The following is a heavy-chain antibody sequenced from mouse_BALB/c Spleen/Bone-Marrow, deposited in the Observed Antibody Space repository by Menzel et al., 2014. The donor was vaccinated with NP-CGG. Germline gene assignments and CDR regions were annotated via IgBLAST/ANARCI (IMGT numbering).Heavy chain of an antibody. Sequence: QVQLKESGPGLVEPSQSLSITCTVSGFSLTSYGVHWVRQPPGKVLEWLGVIWAGGSTNYNSALMSRLSISKDNSKGQVFIKMNSLQTDDTAMYYCARGSYYEGAMDYWGQGTSVTVSS. D-gene: IGHD1-1*01. V-gene: IGHV2-9*02. CDR1: GFSLTSYG. CDR2: IWAGGST. J-gene: IGHJ4*01. CDR3: ARGSYYEGAMDY.